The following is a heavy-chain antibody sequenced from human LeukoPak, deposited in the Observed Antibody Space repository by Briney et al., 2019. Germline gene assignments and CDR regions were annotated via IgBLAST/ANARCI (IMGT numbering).Heavy chain of an antibody. V-gene: IGHV4-4*07. CDR3: AATKTYYYYYMDV. D-gene: IGHD5-12*01. CDR2: IYTSGST. J-gene: IGHJ6*03. Sequence: SETLSLTCTVSGGSISSYYWSWIRQPAGKGLEWIGRIYTSGSTNYNPSLKSRVTMSVDTSKNQFTLKLSSVTAADTAVYYCAATKTYYYYYMDVWGKGTTVTVSS. CDR1: GGSISSYY.